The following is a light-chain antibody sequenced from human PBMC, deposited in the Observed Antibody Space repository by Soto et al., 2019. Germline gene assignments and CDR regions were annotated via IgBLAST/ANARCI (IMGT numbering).Light chain of an antibody. CDR1: QSVSSN. Sequence: EIVMTQSPATLSVSPGERATLSCRASQSVSSNLAWYQQKPGQAPRLLIYGASTRATGIPARFSGSGSGTEFTLTISSLQSEDWAVYYCQQYNNWLLITFGQGTRLEIK. V-gene: IGKV3-15*01. CDR3: QQYNNWLLIT. CDR2: GAS. J-gene: IGKJ5*01.